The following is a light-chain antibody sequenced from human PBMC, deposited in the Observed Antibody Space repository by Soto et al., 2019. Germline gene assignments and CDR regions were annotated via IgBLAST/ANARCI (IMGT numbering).Light chain of an antibody. J-gene: IGLJ1*01. CDR1: SSDVGGYNS. CDR2: DND. CDR3: GTWAGRLSAL. Sequence: QSALTQPASVSGSPGQSITISCTGTSSDVGGYNSVSWYQQLPGTAPKLLIYDNDKRPSGIPDRFSGSKSGTSATLAITGLQTGDEADYYCGTWAGRLSALFGTGTKLTVL. V-gene: IGLV1-51*01.